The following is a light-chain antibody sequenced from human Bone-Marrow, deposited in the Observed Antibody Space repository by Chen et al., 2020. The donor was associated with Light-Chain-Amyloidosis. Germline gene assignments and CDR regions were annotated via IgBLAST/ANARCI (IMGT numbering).Light chain of an antibody. J-gene: IGLJ3*02. CDR3: TSYTHSYTWV. V-gene: IGLV2-14*01. CDR1: RSDVGTYKY. Sequence: QSALTQPASVSGSPGQSITISCTGTRSDVGTYKYVSWFQHYPGNAPKLLIYEVSNRPSGVSNRVSGSKSGNTASLSISGLRAEDEADYYCTSYTHSYTWVFGGGTKVTV. CDR2: EVS.